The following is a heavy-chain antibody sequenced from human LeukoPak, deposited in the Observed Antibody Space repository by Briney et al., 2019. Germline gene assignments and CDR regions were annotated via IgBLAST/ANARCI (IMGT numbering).Heavy chain of an antibody. J-gene: IGHJ4*02. CDR2: ISSSSSYI. CDR1: GFTFSSYS. CDR3: ARDRVVPMTTVTTKGREFDY. Sequence: GGSLRLSCAASGFTFSSYSMIWVRQAPGKGLEWVSSISSSSSYIYYADSVKGRFTISRDNAKNSLYLQMNSLRAEDTAVYYCARDRVVPMTTVTTKGREFDYWGQGTLVTVSS. D-gene: IGHD4-17*01. V-gene: IGHV3-21*01.